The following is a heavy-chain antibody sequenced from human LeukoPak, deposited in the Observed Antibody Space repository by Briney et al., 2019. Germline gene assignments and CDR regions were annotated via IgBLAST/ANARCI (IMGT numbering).Heavy chain of an antibody. V-gene: IGHV4-34*01. D-gene: IGHD3-22*01. J-gene: IGHJ6*02. CDR2: INHSGST. CDR3: ARDPPDYYDSSGYSEEYYYYGMDV. CDR1: GFTFSDYY. Sequence: LRLSCAASGFTFSDYYWSWIRQPPGKGLEWIGEINHSGSTNYNPSLKSRVTISVDTSKNQFSLKLSSVTAADTAVYYCARDPPDYYDSSGYSEEYYYYGMDVWGQGTTVTVSS.